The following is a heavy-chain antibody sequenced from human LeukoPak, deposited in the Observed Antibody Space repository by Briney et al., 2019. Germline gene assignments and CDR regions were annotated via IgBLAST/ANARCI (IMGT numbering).Heavy chain of an antibody. CDR1: GGSFSGYY. CDR3: ASSGRAAAGKIEDY. V-gene: IGHV4-34*01. Sequence: SETLSLTCAVYGGSFSGYYWSWIRQPPGKGLEWIGEINHSGSTNYNPSLKSRVTISVDTSKNQFSLKLSSVTAAETAVYYCASSGRAAAGKIEDYWGQGTLVTVSS. CDR2: INHSGST. D-gene: IGHD6-13*01. J-gene: IGHJ4*02.